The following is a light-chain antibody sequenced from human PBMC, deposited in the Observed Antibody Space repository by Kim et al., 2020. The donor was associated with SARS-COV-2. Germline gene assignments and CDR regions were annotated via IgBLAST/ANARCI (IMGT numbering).Light chain of an antibody. Sequence: QSALTQPASVSGSPGQSITISCTGTSSNVGGYNYVSWYQQHPGKAPKLMIYDVGTRPSGVSDRFSGSKSGNTASLTISGLQTEDEADYYCSSYTTTTTRVFGGATQLTVL. CDR2: DVG. V-gene: IGLV2-14*03. CDR3: SSYTTTTTRV. CDR1: SSNVGGYNY. J-gene: IGLJ3*02.